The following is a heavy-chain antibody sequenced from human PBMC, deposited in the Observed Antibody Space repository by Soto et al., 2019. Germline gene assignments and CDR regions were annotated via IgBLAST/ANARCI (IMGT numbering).Heavy chain of an antibody. CDR2: IYYSGST. D-gene: IGHD3-10*01. V-gene: IGHV4-39*02. Sequence: PSETLSLTCTVSGGSISSSSYYWGWIRQPPGKGLEWIGSIYYSGSTYHNPSLKSRVTISVDTSKNRFSLKLSSVTAADTAVYYCAGDYGTPGYYGMDVWGQGTTVTVSS. CDR3: AGDYGTPGYYGMDV. J-gene: IGHJ6*02. CDR1: GGSISSSSYY.